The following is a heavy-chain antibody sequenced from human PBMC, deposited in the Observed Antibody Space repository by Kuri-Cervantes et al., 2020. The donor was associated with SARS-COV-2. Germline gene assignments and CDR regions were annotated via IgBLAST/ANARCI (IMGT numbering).Heavy chain of an antibody. J-gene: IGHJ6*02. V-gene: IGHV3-23*01. CDR1: RFTFNNYA. CDR3: ARGGSGDSRPSHYDIPDFYYTLDV. D-gene: IGHD3-9*01. Sequence: GESLKISCAASRFTFNNYAMSWVRQAPGKGLEWVSGISGSGDNTYYADSVKGRFTISRDNFKNTVYLQMNSLRAEDTAIYYCARGGSGDSRPSHYDIPDFYYTLDVWGQGTTVTVSS. CDR2: ISGSGDNT.